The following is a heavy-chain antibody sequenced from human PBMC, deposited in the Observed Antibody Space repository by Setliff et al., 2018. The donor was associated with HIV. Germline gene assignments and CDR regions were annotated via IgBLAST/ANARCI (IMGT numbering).Heavy chain of an antibody. CDR1: GGSIRSHY. J-gene: IGHJ6*02. Sequence: PSETLSLTCTVPGGSIRSHYWSWIRQAPGKGLEWIGTLYFSGGTSYNSSLKSRVTISGDTSNNQFSLNLTSVTTADTAVYYCARPVSKNFYGMDVWGLGTTVTVSS. CDR3: ARPVSKNFYGMDV. V-gene: IGHV4-59*11. CDR2: LYFSGGT.